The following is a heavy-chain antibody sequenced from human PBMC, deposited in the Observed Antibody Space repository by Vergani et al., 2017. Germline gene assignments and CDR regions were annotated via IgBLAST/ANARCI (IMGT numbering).Heavy chain of an antibody. CDR1: GYTFTGYH. CDR3: ARDRDRYSSSWYFFDY. D-gene: IGHD6-13*01. Sequence: QVQLVQSGAEVKKPGASVKVSCKASGYTFTGYHMHWVRQAPGQGLEWMGWINPNRGGTHYAQKFQGWVTMTRDTSISTAYMELSRLRSDDTAVYYCARDRDRYSSSWYFFDYWGQGTLVTVSS. V-gene: IGHV1-2*04. J-gene: IGHJ4*02. CDR2: INPNRGGT.